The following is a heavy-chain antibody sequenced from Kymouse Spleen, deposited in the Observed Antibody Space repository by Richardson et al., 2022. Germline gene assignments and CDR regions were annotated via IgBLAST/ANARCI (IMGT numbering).Heavy chain of an antibody. CDR1: GFTFSSYG. CDR2: IWYDGSNK. V-gene: IGHV3-33*01. D-gene: IGHD6-6*01. Sequence: QVQLVESGGGVVQPGRSLRLSCAASGFTFSSYGMHWVRQAPGKGLEWVAVIWYDGSNKYYADSVKGRFTISRDNSKNTLYLQMNSLRAEDTAVYYCARDASIAARPTTTTTVWTSGAKGPRSPSPQ. CDR3: ARDASIAARPTTTTTVWTS. J-gene: IGHJ6*02.